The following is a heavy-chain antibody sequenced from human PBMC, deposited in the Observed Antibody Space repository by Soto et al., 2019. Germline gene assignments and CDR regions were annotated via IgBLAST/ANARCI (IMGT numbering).Heavy chain of an antibody. J-gene: IGHJ4*02. V-gene: IGHV4-59*01. D-gene: IGHD6-13*01. CDR1: GGSISSYY. CDR3: GRASSSWYCFDY. CDR2: IYYSGST. Sequence: SETLSLTCTVSGGSISSYYWSWIRQPPGKGLEWIGYIYYSGSTNYNPSLKSRVTISVDTSKNQFSQKLSTVTAADTAEYCGGRASSSWYCFDYWGQGTLVTVSS.